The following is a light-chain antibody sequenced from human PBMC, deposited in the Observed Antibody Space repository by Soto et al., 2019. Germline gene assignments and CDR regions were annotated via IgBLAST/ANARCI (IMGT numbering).Light chain of an antibody. CDR2: KAS. CDR1: QNIGNY. V-gene: IGKV1-5*03. J-gene: IGKJ1*01. Sequence: DIQMTQSPSTLSASVGDRVSITCRASQNIGNYLAWFQQTPGEAPKLLIYKASSLHGGVPSRFSGGGSGTECTLTISGLQPDDFASYYCQQYHGYPRTFGPGTRVEI. CDR3: QQYHGYPRT.